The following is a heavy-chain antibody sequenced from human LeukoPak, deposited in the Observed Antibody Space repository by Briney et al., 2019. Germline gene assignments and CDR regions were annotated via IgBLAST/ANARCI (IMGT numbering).Heavy chain of an antibody. CDR3: AKDRPNYYDSSGHYYRRNGDY. D-gene: IGHD3-22*01. CDR1: RFAFSIYA. J-gene: IGHJ4*02. CDR2: ITSSGTGT. V-gene: IGHV3-23*01. Sequence: GGSLRLSCVASRFAFSIYAMSWVRQAPGKGLEWVSSITSSGTGTFYADSVKGRFTISRDNSENTLYLQMNSLRAEDTAVYYCAKDRPNYYDSSGHYYRRNGDYWGQGTLVTVS.